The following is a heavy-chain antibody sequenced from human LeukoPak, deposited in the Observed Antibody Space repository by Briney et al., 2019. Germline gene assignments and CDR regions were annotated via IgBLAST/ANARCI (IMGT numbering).Heavy chain of an antibody. D-gene: IGHD6-19*01. CDR3: ARGSVAGTIRYYYYGMDV. V-gene: IGHV4-39*07. Sequence: SETLSLTCSVSGGPISSSSYYWGWIRQPPGKGLEWIGYIYYSGSTYYNPSLKSRVTISVDTSKNQFSLKLRSVTAADTAVYYCARGSVAGTIRYYYYGMDVWGQGTTVTVSS. CDR1: GGPISSSSYY. J-gene: IGHJ6*02. CDR2: IYYSGST.